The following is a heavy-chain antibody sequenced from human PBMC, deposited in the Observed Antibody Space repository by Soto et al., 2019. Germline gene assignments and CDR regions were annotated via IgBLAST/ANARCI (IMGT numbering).Heavy chain of an antibody. CDR2: ISGSGGST. V-gene: IGHV3-23*01. CDR1: GFTFSSYA. D-gene: IGHD3-22*01. Sequence: EEQLLESGGGLVQPGGSLRLSCAASGFTFSSYAMNWVRQAPGKGLEWVSGISGSGGSTYYADSVKGRFTISRDNSKNTLYLQMNSLRAEDTAVYYRAKGRGYYLLDFDSWGQGTLVTVSS. J-gene: IGHJ4*02. CDR3: AKGRGYYLLDFDS.